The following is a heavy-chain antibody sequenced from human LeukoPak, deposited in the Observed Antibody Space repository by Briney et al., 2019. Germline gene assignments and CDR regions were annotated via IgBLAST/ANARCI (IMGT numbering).Heavy chain of an antibody. CDR3: ARALYSVDWSYEEY. CDR1: GGTFSSYA. Sequence: SVNVSCKASGGTFSSYAISWVRQAPGQGLEWMGGIIPIFGTANYAQKFQGRVTITTDESTSTAYMELSSLRSEDTAVYYCARALYSVDWSYEEYWGQGTLVTVSS. CDR2: IIPIFGTA. D-gene: IGHD3-10*02. J-gene: IGHJ4*02. V-gene: IGHV1-69*05.